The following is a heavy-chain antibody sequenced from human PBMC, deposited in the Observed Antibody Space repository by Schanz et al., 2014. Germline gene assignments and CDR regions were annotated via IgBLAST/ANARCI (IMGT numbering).Heavy chain of an antibody. CDR2: ISHDGSIQ. V-gene: IGHV3-30*04. CDR1: GFTFSSYA. CDR3: ARDRPHSWFDP. J-gene: IGHJ5*02. D-gene: IGHD6-6*01. Sequence: VQLVESGGGLVQPGGSLRLSCAASGFTFSSYAMSWVRQAPGKGLEWVTIISHDGSIQYGADSVKGRFTLSRDNSKNTVYLQMNSLRAEDTAVYFCARDRPHSWFDPWGQGTLVTVSS.